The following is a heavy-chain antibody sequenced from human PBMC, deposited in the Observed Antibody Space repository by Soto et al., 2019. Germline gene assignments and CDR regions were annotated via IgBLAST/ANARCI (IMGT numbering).Heavy chain of an antibody. D-gene: IGHD3-22*01. J-gene: IGHJ5*02. Sequence: GESLKISCKGSGYNFDSYWIGWVRQMPGRGLEWMGIINPGDSDTRYSPSFQGQVTISADESTGTAYLRWSSLKASDNAIYYCARHLDTSGYYYSTPWGQGTLVTV. CDR1: GYNFDSYW. V-gene: IGHV5-51*01. CDR2: INPGDSDT. CDR3: ARHLDTSGYYYSTP.